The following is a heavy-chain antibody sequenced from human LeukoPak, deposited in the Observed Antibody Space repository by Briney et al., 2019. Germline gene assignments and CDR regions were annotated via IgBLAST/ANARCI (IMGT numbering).Heavy chain of an antibody. D-gene: IGHD3-22*01. CDR3: ARVEDSSGYYYFDY. CDR1: GGSISSYY. CDR2: IYHSGST. V-gene: IGHV4-59*01. J-gene: IGHJ4*02. Sequence: SETLSLTCTVSGGSISSYYWSWIRQPPGKGLEWIGYIYHSGSTNYNPSLKSRVTISVDTSKNQFSLKLSSVTAADTAVYYCARVEDSSGYYYFDYWGQGTLVTVSS.